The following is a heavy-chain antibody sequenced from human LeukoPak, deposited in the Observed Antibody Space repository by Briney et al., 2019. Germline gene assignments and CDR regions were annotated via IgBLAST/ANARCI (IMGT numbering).Heavy chain of an antibody. D-gene: IGHD2-2*01. CDR1: VYTLTASY. Sequence: ASVRVSSKPAVYTLTASYLHWVRQGPEQGGEWMGWTNPSTGATKTAQKFQGRVTMTSDTSITTAYMEMRNLRSDDTAVYYCARGGPFCSITSCHEFAYWGQGTLVTVSS. V-gene: IGHV1-2*02. CDR2: TNPSTGAT. CDR3: ARGGPFCSITSCHEFAY. J-gene: IGHJ4*02.